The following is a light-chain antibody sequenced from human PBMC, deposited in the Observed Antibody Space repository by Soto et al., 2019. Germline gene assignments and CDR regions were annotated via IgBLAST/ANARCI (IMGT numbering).Light chain of an antibody. V-gene: IGLV1-44*01. CDR2: SNN. CDR1: SSNIGSNT. Sequence: QAVLTQPPSASWTPGQRVTISCSGSSSNIGSNTVNLYQQLPGTAPKLLIYSNNQRPSGVPDRFSGSKSGTSASLAISGLQSEDEADYYCAAWDDSLNGHYVFGTGTKVTVL. CDR3: AAWDDSLNGHYV. J-gene: IGLJ1*01.